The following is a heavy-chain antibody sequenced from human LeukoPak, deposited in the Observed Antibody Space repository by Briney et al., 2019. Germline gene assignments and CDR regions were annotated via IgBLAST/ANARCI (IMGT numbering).Heavy chain of an antibody. D-gene: IGHD4-17*01. CDR1: GFTFSSYA. Sequence: GGSLRLSCAASGFTFSSYAMSWVRQAPGKGLEWVSAISGSGGSTYYADSVKGRFTISRDNSKNTLYLQMNSLRAEDTAVYYCAKLMYDYGDLRNWFDPGGQGTLVTVSS. J-gene: IGHJ5*02. CDR3: AKLMYDYGDLRNWFDP. V-gene: IGHV3-23*01. CDR2: ISGSGGST.